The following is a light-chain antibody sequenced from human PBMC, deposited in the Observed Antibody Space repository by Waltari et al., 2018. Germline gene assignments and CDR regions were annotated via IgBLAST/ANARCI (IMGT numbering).Light chain of an antibody. Sequence: DLQMTQSPSTLSASVGDTVTITCRASQSISHWLAWYQQKPGKAPKLLIYKTSILERGVPSRFSGVGSETEFALTISSLQPDDFATYHCQQYHTFYSFGQGTKLEIK. CDR2: KTS. J-gene: IGKJ2*03. CDR1: QSISHW. V-gene: IGKV1-5*03. CDR3: QQYHTFYS.